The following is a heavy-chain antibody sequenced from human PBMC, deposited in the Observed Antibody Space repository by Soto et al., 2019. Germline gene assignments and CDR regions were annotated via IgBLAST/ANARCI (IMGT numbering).Heavy chain of an antibody. CDR1: GGTFSSYT. CDR3: ARDRRGPTVRGGFDY. CDR2: IIPILGIA. J-gene: IGHJ4*02. V-gene: IGHV1-69*04. D-gene: IGHD4-4*01. Sequence: ASVKVSCKASGGTFSSYTISWVRQAPGQGLEWMGRIIPILGIANYAQKFQGRVTITADKSTSTAYMELSSLRSEDTAVYYCARDRRGPTVRGGFDYWGQGTLVTVSS.